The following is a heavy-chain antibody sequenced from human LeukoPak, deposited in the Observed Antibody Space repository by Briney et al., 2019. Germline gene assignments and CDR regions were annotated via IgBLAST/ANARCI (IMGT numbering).Heavy chain of an antibody. Sequence: GGSLRLSCAASGFTFSSYAMSWVRQAPGKGVEGGSAISGSGGSTYYADSVKGGFTISRDNSKNTLYLPMNSLRAEDTAVYYCAKVARYFYWLLRSDDAFDTWGQGTMVTVSS. J-gene: IGHJ3*02. D-gene: IGHD3-9*01. V-gene: IGHV3-23*01. CDR3: AKVARYFYWLLRSDDAFDT. CDR1: GFTFSSYA. CDR2: ISGSGGST.